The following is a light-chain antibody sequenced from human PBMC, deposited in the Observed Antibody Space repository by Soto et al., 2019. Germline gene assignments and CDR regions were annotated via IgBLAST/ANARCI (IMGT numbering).Light chain of an antibody. CDR3: CSYAGSYTDV. V-gene: IGLV2-11*01. CDR1: SSDVGIYNY. CDR2: DVS. J-gene: IGLJ1*01. Sequence: QSALTQPRSVSGSPGQSVTISCTGTSSDVGIYNYVSWYQHHPGKAPKLMIYDVSKRPSGVPDRFSGSKSGNTASLTISGLQAEDEADYFCCSYAGSYTDVFGTGTKVTVL.